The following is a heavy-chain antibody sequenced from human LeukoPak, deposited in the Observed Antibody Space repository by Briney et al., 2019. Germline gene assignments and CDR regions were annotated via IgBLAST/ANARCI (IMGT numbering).Heavy chain of an antibody. V-gene: IGHV4-61*01. CDR1: GGSVSSGSYY. Sequence: TSETLSLTCTVSGGSVSSGSYYWSRIRQPPGKGLEWIGYIYYSGSTNYNPSLKSQVTISVDTSKNQFSLKLSSVTAADTAVYYCARGWGYYGSGSYYNAVDYWGQGTLVTVSS. J-gene: IGHJ4*02. D-gene: IGHD3-10*01. CDR3: ARGWGYYGSGSYYNAVDY. CDR2: IYYSGST.